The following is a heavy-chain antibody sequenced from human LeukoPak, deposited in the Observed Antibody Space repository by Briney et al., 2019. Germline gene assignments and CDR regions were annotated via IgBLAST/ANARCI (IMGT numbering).Heavy chain of an antibody. CDR3: ARHWAYCSGCTCYSFDD. CDR1: GGSISSSSHY. V-gene: IGHV4-39*01. D-gene: IGHD2-15*01. J-gene: IGHJ4*02. CDR2: IYYSGST. Sequence: NTSETLSLPCIVSGGSISSSSHYWGWIRQPPGKGLEWIGSIYYSGSTYYSPSLKSRVTISVDTSKNQFSLKLRSVTAADTAVYHCARHWAYCSGCTCYSFDDWGQGTLVTVSS.